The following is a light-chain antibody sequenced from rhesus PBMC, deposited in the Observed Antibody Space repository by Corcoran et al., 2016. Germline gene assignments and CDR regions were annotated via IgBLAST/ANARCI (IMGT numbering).Light chain of an antibody. Sequence: QAAPTQPPSVSGSPGQSVTISCTGTSSDVGGYDFVSWYQHHPGKAPKLLIYGVSKRPSGVSDRFSGSKSDNTASLTISGLQAEDEADYFCCSYTTSNTFLFGGGTRLTVL. J-gene: IGLJ2*01. CDR1: SSDVGGYDF. CDR2: GVS. V-gene: IGLV2S7*01. CDR3: CSYTTSNTFL.